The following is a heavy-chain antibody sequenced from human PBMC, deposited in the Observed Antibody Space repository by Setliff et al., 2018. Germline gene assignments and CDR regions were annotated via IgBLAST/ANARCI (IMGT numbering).Heavy chain of an antibody. CDR2: TYYNGDT. Sequence: SETLSLTCTVSGGSLRDSAIFWGWIRQPPGKGLEWIGSTYYNGDTYYNPSLKSRVTMSVDTSRNQFSLKLSSVTAADAALYYCARHVGIRGRGYNYYYYYMDAWGKGTTVTVSS. V-gene: IGHV4-39*01. J-gene: IGHJ6*03. CDR1: GGSLRDSAIF. CDR3: ARHVGIRGRGYNYYYYYMDA. D-gene: IGHD3-10*01.